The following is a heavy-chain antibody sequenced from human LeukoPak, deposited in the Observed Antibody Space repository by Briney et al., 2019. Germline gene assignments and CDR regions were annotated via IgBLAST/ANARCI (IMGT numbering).Heavy chain of an antibody. Sequence: SETLSLTCSVSGGSISTYYWSWIRQPAGKGLEWIGRIYTSGSTNYNPSLKSRVTMSVDTSKSQFSLNLSSVTAADTAVYYCASDPVWVGAFGIWGQGTMVTVSS. J-gene: IGHJ3*02. CDR2: IYTSGST. V-gene: IGHV4-4*07. CDR1: GGSISTYY. D-gene: IGHD1-26*01. CDR3: ASDPVWVGAFGI.